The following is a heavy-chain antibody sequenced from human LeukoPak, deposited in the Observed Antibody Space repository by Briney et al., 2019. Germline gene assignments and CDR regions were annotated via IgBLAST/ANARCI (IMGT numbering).Heavy chain of an antibody. CDR2: IIPIFGTA. D-gene: IGHD5-18*01. J-gene: IGHJ4*02. CDR1: GGTFSSYA. V-gene: IGHV1-69*01. CDR3: ARALDRGYSYTGFDY. Sequence: ASVKVSCKASGGTFSSYAISWVRQAPGQGLEWMGGIIPIFGTANYAQKFQGRVTITADESTSTAYMELSSLRSEDTAVYYCARALDRGYSYTGFDYWGQGTLVTVSS.